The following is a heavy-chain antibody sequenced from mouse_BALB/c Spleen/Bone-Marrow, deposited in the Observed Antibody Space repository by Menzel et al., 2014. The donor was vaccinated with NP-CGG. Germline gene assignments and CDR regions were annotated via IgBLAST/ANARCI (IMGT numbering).Heavy chain of an antibody. CDR2: IDPANYNT. V-gene: IGHV14-3*02. J-gene: IGHJ3*01. Sequence: EVMLVESGAELVKPGASVKLSCTASGFNIKDTYMHWVKQRPEQGLEWIGRIDPANYNTKYDPKFQGKATITADTSSNTAYLQLSSLTSEDTAVYYCARNSMAYWGQGTLVTVSA. CDR3: ARNSMAY. CDR1: GFNIKDTY.